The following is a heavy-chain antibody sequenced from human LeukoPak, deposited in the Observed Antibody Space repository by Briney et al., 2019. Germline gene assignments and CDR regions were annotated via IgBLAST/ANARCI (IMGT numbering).Heavy chain of an antibody. CDR3: ARESRGILNYFDF. D-gene: IGHD3-22*01. Sequence: ASVKVSCKASGYAFTDYYMHWVRQAPGQGLEWMGWINPDSGGPNYAQKFQGRVTMTRDTSISTAYMELSRLRSDDTAVYYCARESRGILNYFDFWGQGTLVTVSS. CDR1: GYAFTDYY. J-gene: IGHJ4*02. V-gene: IGHV1-2*02. CDR2: INPDSGGP.